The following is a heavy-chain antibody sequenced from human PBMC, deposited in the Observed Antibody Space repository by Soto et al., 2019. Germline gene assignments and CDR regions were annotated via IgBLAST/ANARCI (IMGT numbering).Heavy chain of an antibody. CDR1: FTFSMYS. D-gene: IGHD1-26*01. J-gene: IGHJ5*02. V-gene: IGHV3-21*01. CDR3: TRDQGGSYDSWFDP. CDR2: ISSGGDYI. Sequence: EVQVVESGGGLVQPGGSLRLSCSFTFSMYSMNWVRQAPGKGLEWVASISSGGDYIKYADSVKGRCTISRDNAKNSVSLQMNRLRVDDTAIYFCTRDQGGSYDSWFDPWGQGTLVSVSS.